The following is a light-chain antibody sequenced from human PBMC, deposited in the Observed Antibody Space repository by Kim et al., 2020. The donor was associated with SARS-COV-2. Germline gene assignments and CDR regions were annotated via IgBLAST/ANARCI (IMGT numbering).Light chain of an antibody. CDR3: QQTHRFPYT. Sequence: DIQMTQSPSSLSTSIGDRVTITCRASQYISVALNWYQQKPGKPPKLIIYGISSLQSGVPSRFSGTESGTDFTLTITNLQPEDFATYCCQQTHRFPYTFGQGAKLEI. CDR1: QYISVA. J-gene: IGKJ2*01. CDR2: GIS. V-gene: IGKV1-39*01.